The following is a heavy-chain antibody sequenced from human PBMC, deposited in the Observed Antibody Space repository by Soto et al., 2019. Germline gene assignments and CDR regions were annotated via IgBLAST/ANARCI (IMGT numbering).Heavy chain of an antibody. D-gene: IGHD3-3*01. CDR1: GLSFSIYS. CDR3: ARDVALEYDFWSGFRFDY. J-gene: IGHJ4*02. V-gene: IGHV3-48*02. CDR2: ISSSSSGTT. Sequence: PGGSQILSSAASGLSFSIYSMDWVRQAPGKGLKWVSYISSSSSGTTYYADSVKGRFTISRDNAKNSLYLQMNSLRDEDTAVYYCARDVALEYDFWSGFRFDYWGRGTLVKVS.